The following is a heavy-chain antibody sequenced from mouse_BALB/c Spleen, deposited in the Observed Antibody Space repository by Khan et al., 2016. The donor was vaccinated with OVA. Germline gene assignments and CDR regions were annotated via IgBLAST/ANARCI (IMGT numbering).Heavy chain of an antibody. J-gene: IGHJ1*01. CDR1: GYTFTNYG. V-gene: IGHV9-1*02. CDR3: ASGARYWYFDV. Sequence: QIQLVQSGPELKKPGETVKISCKASGYTFTNYGMNWVKQAPGKGLKWMGWINTYTGEPTYTDDFKGRFAFSLETSASTAYLQINNLKNEDMATYFCASGARYWYFDVWGAGTTVTVSS. CDR2: INTYTGEP.